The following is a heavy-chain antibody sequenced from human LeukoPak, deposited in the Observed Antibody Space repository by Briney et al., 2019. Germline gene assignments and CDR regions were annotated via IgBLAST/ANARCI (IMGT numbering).Heavy chain of an antibody. CDR3: ARDWVAGVPLHAFDI. Sequence: GGSLRLSCAASGFTLSSYWMSWVRQTPGKGLEWVANIKEDGSEKYYVDSVKGRFTISRDNAQNSVYLHMNSLTAEDTALYYCARDWVAGVPLHAFDIWGQGTMVSVSS. J-gene: IGHJ3*02. D-gene: IGHD3-10*01. CDR1: GFTLSSYW. CDR2: IKEDGSEK. V-gene: IGHV3-7*03.